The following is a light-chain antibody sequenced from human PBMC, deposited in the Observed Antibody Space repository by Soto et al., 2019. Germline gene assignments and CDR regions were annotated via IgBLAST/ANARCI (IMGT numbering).Light chain of an antibody. J-gene: IGKJ1*01. CDR2: GTS. Sequence: EIVLTQSPGTLSLSPGERATLSCRASRTVSSSYLAWYQQKPGQAPRLLIYGTSSRATGIPDGFSGSGSGTDFTLTISRLEPEDFAVYYCQQYGSSPRTFGQGTKVEIK. CDR1: RTVSSSY. CDR3: QQYGSSPRT. V-gene: IGKV3-20*01.